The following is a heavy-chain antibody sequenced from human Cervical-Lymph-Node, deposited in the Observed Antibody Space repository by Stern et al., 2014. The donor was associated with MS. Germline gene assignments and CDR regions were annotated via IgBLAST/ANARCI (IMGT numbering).Heavy chain of an antibody. J-gene: IGHJ6*02. CDR1: GYSFTSYW. D-gene: IGHD2-2*01. CDR2: IYPGDSDP. CDR3: ARAGYCSSISCYGLDV. Sequence: QLVQSGAEVKKPGESLKISCKGSGYSFTSYWIGWGRQMPGKGLEWMGIIYPGDSDPRYSPSFQGQVTISADKSISTAYLQWSSLKASDTAMYYCARAGYCSSISCYGLDVWGQGTTVTVSS. V-gene: IGHV5-51*03.